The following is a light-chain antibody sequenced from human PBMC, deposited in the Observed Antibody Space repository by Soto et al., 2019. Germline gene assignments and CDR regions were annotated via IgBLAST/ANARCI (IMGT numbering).Light chain of an antibody. Sequence: QSALTQPASVSGYPGQSVTISCTGSSSDVGGSNYVSWYQQHPGRVPKLMIYEVRNRPSGVSNRFSGSKSGNTATLTISGLQPDDDADYYCSAARGDITHVFGSGTKLTVL. CDR1: SSDVGGSNY. CDR3: SAARGDITHV. CDR2: EVR. J-gene: IGLJ1*01. V-gene: IGLV2-14*01.